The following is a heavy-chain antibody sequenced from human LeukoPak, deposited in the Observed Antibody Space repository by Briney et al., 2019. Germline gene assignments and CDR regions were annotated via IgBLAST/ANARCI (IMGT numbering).Heavy chain of an antibody. D-gene: IGHD3-3*02. CDR2: ISPDGNNQ. CDR3: ATVAYPIGFLEVVRPGNYFSNYLVV. CDR1: GFTFSTYP. J-gene: IGHJ6*03. V-gene: IGHV3-30*04. Sequence: GGSLRLSCDASGFTFSTYPMHWVRQAPGKGLEWVTLISPDGNNQEYADSVKGRFTISRDNSKNTLYLQMTSPTTEDTAVYYCATVAYPIGFLEVVRPGNYFSNYLVVWGKGTMVVVSS.